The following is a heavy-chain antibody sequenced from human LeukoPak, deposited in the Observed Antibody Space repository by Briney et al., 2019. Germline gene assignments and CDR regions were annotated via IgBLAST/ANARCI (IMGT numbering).Heavy chain of an antibody. CDR1: GLTFSDYY. CDR3: ATDGAGLDT. J-gene: IGHJ5*02. CDR2: INIGGTNT. Sequence: GGSLRLYCAASGLTFSDYYMSWIRQAPGKGLEWLSYINIGGTNTHYADSVKGRFTISRDNAKKSLYLEMTNLRAEDTAVYYCATDGAGLDTWGQGVLVTVSS. V-gene: IGHV3-11*01.